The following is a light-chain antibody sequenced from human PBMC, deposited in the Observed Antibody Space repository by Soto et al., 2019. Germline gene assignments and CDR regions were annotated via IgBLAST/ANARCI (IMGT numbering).Light chain of an antibody. CDR3: QTYDSSLSALYV. Sequence: QSVLTQPPSISGAPGQRVTISCTGSISNIGAGSDVHWYHQLPGTAPKLLIYGNTNRPSGVPDRFSGSKSGTSASLAIAGLQTEDEGDYYCQTYDSSLSALYVFGTGTKVTV. V-gene: IGLV1-40*01. CDR2: GNT. CDR1: ISNIGAGSD. J-gene: IGLJ1*01.